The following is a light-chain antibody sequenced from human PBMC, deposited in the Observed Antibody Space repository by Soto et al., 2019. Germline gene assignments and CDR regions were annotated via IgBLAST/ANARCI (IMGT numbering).Light chain of an antibody. V-gene: IGKV3-20*01. J-gene: IGKJ1*01. CDR2: GAS. Sequence: EIVLTQSPGTLSLSPGEIATLSFSASQSVSSNYLAWYQQKPGQAPRLLIYGASTRATGIPDRFSGSGSGTDFTLTISRLEPEDFGVYYCQQYGRSPWTFGQGTKVDIK. CDR1: QSVSSNY. CDR3: QQYGRSPWT.